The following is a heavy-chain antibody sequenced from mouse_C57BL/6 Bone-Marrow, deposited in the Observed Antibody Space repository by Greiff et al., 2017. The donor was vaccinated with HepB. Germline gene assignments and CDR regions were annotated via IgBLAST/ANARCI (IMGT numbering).Heavy chain of an antibody. CDR2: INPNYGTT. D-gene: IGHD1-1*01. Sequence: VQLQQSGPELVKPGASVKISCKASGYSFTDYNMNWVKQSNGKSLEWIGVINPNYGTTRYNQKFKGKATLTVDQSSSTAYLHLNSLTSEDSAVYYCAPKTSHYYGSSYWYFDVWGTGTTVTVSS. V-gene: IGHV1-39*01. CDR1: GYSFTDYN. J-gene: IGHJ1*03. CDR3: APKTSHYYGSSYWYFDV.